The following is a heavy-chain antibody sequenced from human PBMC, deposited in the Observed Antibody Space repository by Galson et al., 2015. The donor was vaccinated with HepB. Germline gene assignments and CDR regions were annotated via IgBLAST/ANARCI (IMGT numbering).Heavy chain of an antibody. CDR3: ARVAGLAGIDGLDI. Sequence: SVKVSCKASGYSFTNYGICWVRQAPGKGLEWLGWISANDGQTGYVDKVQGRVTMTTDRFTSTAHMELRSLTSDDTAIYYCARVAGLAGIDGLDIWGQGTMVTVSS. V-gene: IGHV1-18*04. J-gene: IGHJ3*02. CDR2: ISANDGQT. CDR1: GYSFTNYG. D-gene: IGHD6-19*01.